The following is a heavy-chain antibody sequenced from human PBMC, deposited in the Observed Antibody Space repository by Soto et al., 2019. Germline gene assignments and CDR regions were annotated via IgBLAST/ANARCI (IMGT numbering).Heavy chain of an antibody. D-gene: IGHD4-17*01. CDR2: IYYSGRT. Sequence: SETLSLTCTVSGASTNSYSWSWIRQPPGKGLEWIGYIYYSGRTNFNPSLKSRVAISVDTSKNQFSLKLSSVTAADTAVYYCARDQNDYGTFDPWGQGTLVTVS. CDR1: GASTNSYS. J-gene: IGHJ5*02. V-gene: IGHV4-59*01. CDR3: ARDQNDYGTFDP.